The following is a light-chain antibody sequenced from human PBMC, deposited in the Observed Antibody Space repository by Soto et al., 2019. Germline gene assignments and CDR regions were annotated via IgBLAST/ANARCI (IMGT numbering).Light chain of an antibody. V-gene: IGLV2-14*01. CDR1: SSDVGGYNY. Sequence: QSALTQPASVSGSPGQSITISCTGTSSDVGGYNYVSWYQQHPGKAPKRMIYDVSNRPSGISNRFSGSKSGNTASLTISGLQAEDEADYYCTSYTSSNTLVFGGGTKVTVL. CDR2: DVS. J-gene: IGLJ2*01. CDR3: TSYTSSNTLV.